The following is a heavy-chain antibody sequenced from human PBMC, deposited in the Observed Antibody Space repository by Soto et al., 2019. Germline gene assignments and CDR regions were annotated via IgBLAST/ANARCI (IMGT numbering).Heavy chain of an antibody. CDR2: ISAYNGNT. J-gene: IGHJ4*02. V-gene: IGHV1-18*01. Sequence: ASVKVSCKASGYTFTSYGISCVRQAPGQGLEWMGWISAYNGNTNYAQKLQGRVTMTTDTSTSTVYMELRSLRSDDTAVYYCARPLDYAMDFDYWGQGTLVTVSS. D-gene: IGHD4-17*01. CDR3: ARPLDYAMDFDY. CDR1: GYTFTSYG.